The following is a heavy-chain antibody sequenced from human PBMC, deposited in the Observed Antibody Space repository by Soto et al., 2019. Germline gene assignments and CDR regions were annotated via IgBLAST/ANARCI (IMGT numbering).Heavy chain of an antibody. CDR2: INPNSGGT. V-gene: IGHV1-2*02. J-gene: IGHJ4*02. CDR3: ARDRRVGYCSGGSCYQPPSLGY. Sequence: ASVKVSCKASGYTFTGYYMHWVRQAPGQGLEWMGWINPNSGGTNYAQKFQGRVTMTRDTSISTAYMELSRLRSDDTAVYYCARDRRVGYCSGGSCYQPPSLGYWGQGTLVTVSS. D-gene: IGHD2-15*01. CDR1: GYTFTGYY.